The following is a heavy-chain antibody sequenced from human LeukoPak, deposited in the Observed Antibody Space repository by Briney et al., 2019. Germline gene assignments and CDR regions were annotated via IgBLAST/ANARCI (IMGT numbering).Heavy chain of an antibody. J-gene: IGHJ4*02. CDR2: INPSGGST. D-gene: IGHD3-22*01. CDR3: ARVLETYYYDSSGYSYFDY. CDR1: GGTFSSYA. V-gene: IGHV1-46*01. Sequence: ASVKVSCKASGGTFSSYAISWVRQAPGQGLEWMGIINPSGGSTSYAQKFQGRVTMTRGTSTSTVYMELSSLRSEDTAVYYCARVLETYYYDSSGYSYFDYWGQGTLVTVSS.